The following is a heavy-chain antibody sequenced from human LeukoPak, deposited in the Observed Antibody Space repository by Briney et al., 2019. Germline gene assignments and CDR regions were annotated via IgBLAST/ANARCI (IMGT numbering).Heavy chain of an antibody. D-gene: IGHD3-10*01. CDR1: GYTFTSYY. Sequence: ASLKVSCKASGYTFTSYYMHWVRQAPGQGLEWMGIINPSGGSTSYAQKFQGRVTMTRNMSTSTVYMELSSLRSEDTAVYYCARGDSVLLWFGELLYPDYWGQGTLVTVSS. CDR2: INPSGGST. V-gene: IGHV1-46*01. J-gene: IGHJ4*02. CDR3: ARGDSVLLWFGELLYPDY.